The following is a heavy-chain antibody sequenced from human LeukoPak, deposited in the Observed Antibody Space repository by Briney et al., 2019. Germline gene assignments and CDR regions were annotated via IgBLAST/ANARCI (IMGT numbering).Heavy chain of an antibody. J-gene: IGHJ5*02. CDR1: GGSISSYY. CDR2: IYYSGST. CDR3: ARADCSGGSCYPNWFDP. D-gene: IGHD2-15*01. V-gene: IGHV4-59*01. Sequence: PSETLSLTCTVSGGSISSYYWSWIRHPPGKGLEWIGYIYYSGSTNYNPSLKSRVTISVDTPKNQFSLKLSSVTAADTAVYYCARADCSGGSCYPNWFDPWGQGTLVTVSS.